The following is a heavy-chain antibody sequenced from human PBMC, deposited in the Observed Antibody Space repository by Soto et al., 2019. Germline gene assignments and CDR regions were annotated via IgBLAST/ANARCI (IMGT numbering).Heavy chain of an antibody. J-gene: IGHJ6*02. Sequence: SLRLSCATSGFTFSNFDMHWVRQVPGKGLEWVSAIGAARDPYYLGSVKGRFTISRENAKNPVYLQMNDLRAGDSAVYYCARAYTGRLPRRADYYYAMDVWGRGTTVTVSS. CDR1: GFTFSNFD. V-gene: IGHV3-13*05. D-gene: IGHD2-2*02. CDR2: IGAARDP. CDR3: ARAYTGRLPRRADYYYAMDV.